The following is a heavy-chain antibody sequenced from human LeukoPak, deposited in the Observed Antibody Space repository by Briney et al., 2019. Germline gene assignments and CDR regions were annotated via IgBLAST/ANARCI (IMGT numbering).Heavy chain of an antibody. CDR1: GGSISSYY. CDR2: IYTSGSS. D-gene: IGHD5-12*01. CDR3: AKADLGYSGYDLIWFDP. V-gene: IGHV4-4*09. Sequence: SETLSLTCTVSGGSISSYYWSWIRQPPGKGLEWIGYIYTSGSSNYNPSLKSRVTISVDTSKNQFSLKLSSVTAADTAVYYCAKADLGYSGYDLIWFDPWGQGTLVTVSS. J-gene: IGHJ5*02.